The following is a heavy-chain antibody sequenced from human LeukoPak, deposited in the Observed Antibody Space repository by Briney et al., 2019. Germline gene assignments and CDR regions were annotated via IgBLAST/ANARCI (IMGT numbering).Heavy chain of an antibody. CDR2: INRDESST. CDR3: ARGRGSGWFGEGGMDV. D-gene: IGHD3-10*01. J-gene: IGHJ6*04. Sequence: GGSLRLSCAASGFAFSSYWMHWVRQVPGKGLVWVSRINRDESSTSYADSVKGRFTISRDKAKNTLHLQMNSLRAEDTAVYYCARGRGSGWFGEGGMDVWGKGTTVTVSS. CDR1: GFAFSSYW. V-gene: IGHV3-74*01.